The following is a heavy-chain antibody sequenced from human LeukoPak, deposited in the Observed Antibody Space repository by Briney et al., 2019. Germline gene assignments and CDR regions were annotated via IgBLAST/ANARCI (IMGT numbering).Heavy chain of an antibody. Sequence: PGGSLRLSCAASGFTFSSYAMSWVRQAPGKGLEWVSVIYSGGSTYYADSVKGRFTISRDNSKNTLYLQMNSLRAEDTAVYYCARAPGQYHSLTFDIWGQGTMVTVSS. CDR3: ARAPGQYHSLTFDI. CDR1: GFTFSSYA. D-gene: IGHD2-2*01. CDR2: IYSGGST. J-gene: IGHJ3*02. V-gene: IGHV3-53*01.